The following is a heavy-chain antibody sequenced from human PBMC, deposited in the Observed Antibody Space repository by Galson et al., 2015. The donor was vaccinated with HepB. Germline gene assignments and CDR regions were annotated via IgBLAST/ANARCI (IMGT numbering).Heavy chain of an antibody. V-gene: IGHV4-39*07. CDR1: GASIRSSYYY. Sequence: LSLTCTVSGASIRSSYYYWGWIRQPPGKGLEWIGSIYYSGTTYYNPSLKSRLTISVDTSKNQFSLKLSSVTAADRAVYYCARHEGGSWPSNWFDPWGQGILVTVSS. CDR3: ARHEGGSWPSNWFDP. CDR2: IYYSGTT. D-gene: IGHD2-15*01. J-gene: IGHJ5*02.